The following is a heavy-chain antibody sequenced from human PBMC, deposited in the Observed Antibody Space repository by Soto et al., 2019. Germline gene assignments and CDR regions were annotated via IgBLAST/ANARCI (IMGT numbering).Heavy chain of an antibody. CDR3: ARHNYGSGSTYFDY. D-gene: IGHD3-10*01. V-gene: IGHV4-39*01. J-gene: IGHJ4*02. Sequence: SATLSLTCSVSGGSIRSNIYYWGLIRQPPGKGLEWIATVHYSGSTYYTPSLKNRVTISVDTSKNQFSLKLNPMTAADTAVYYCARHNYGSGSTYFDYWGQGTLVT. CDR1: GGSIRSNIYY. CDR2: VHYSGST.